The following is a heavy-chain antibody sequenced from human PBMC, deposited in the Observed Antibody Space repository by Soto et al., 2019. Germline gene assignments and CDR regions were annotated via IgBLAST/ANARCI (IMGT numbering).Heavy chain of an antibody. D-gene: IGHD6-6*01. V-gene: IGHV3-30*03. CDR3: ARDLWSSSSSDSGHYYYYGMDV. CDR2: ISYDGSNK. Sequence: PGGSLRLSCAASGFTFSSYSMNWVRQAPGKGLEWVAVISYDGSNKYYADSVKGRFTISRDNSKNTLYLQMNSLRAEDTAVYYCARDLWSSSSSDSGHYYYYGMDVWGQGTTVTVSS. CDR1: GFTFSSYS. J-gene: IGHJ6*02.